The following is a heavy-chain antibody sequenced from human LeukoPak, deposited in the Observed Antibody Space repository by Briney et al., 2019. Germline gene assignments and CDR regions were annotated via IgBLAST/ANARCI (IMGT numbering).Heavy chain of an antibody. CDR1: GYTFTGYY. Sequence: GASVKVSCKASGYTFTGYYMHWVRQAPGQGLEWMGWINPNSGGTNYAQKFQGRVTMTRDTSISTAYMELSRLRSDDTAVYYCASQYYGSGRYGMDVWGQGTTVTTSS. D-gene: IGHD3-10*01. V-gene: IGHV1-2*02. CDR2: INPNSGGT. CDR3: ASQYYGSGRYGMDV. J-gene: IGHJ6*02.